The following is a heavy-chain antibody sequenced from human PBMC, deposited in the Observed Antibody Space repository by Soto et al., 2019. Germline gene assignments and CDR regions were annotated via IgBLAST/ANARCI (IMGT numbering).Heavy chain of an antibody. D-gene: IGHD2-8*02. CDR3: ASLVAERLDY. Sequence: SETLSLTCAVYGGSFSGYYWSWIRQPPGKGLEWIGEINHSGSTNYNPSLKSRATISVDTSKNQFSLKLSSVTAADTAVYYCASLVAERLDYWGQGTLVTVSS. CDR2: INHSGST. J-gene: IGHJ4*02. V-gene: IGHV4-34*01. CDR1: GGSFSGYY.